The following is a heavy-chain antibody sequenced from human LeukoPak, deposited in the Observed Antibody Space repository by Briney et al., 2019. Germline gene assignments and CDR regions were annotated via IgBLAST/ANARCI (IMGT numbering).Heavy chain of an antibody. J-gene: IGHJ6*03. CDR1: GYTLTELS. CDR2: FVPENGET. D-gene: IGHD3-10*01. CDR3: ATLDYYGSGIKEGYYYYYMDV. Sequence: GASVKVSCKVSGYTLTELSMHWVRQAPGKGLEWMGGFVPENGETIYAQNSQGRVTMTEDTSTDTAYMELSSLRSEDTAVYYCATLDYYGSGIKEGYYYYYMDVWGKGTTVTISS. V-gene: IGHV1-24*01.